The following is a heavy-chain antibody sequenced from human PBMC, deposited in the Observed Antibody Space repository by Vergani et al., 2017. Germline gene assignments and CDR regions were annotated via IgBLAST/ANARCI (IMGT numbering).Heavy chain of an antibody. CDR3: AGPQGTSAYYYGGFDY. V-gene: IGHV3-9*01. D-gene: IGHD3-22*01. Sequence: VEAGGGLVQPGGSLRLSCTASGFTFQAFAFHWVRQVSGGGLEWVSGIDRNYGGKNGNSFEGRFSISRDNAKKAVFLQMNNLRHEDTALYYCAGPQGTSAYYYGGFDYWGQGILVTVSS. J-gene: IGHJ4*02. CDR2: IDRNYGGK. CDR1: GFTFQAFA.